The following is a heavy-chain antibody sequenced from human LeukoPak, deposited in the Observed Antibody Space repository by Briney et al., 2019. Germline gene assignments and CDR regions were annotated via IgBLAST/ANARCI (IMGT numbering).Heavy chain of an antibody. CDR1: GGSISSYY. J-gene: IGHJ2*01. D-gene: IGHD2-2*02. CDR3: ARHGGYCSSTSCHNYWYFDL. Sequence: KPSETLSLTCTVSGGSISSYYWSWIRQPAGKGLEWIGRIYTSGSTNYNPSLKSRVTISVDTSKNQFSLKLSSVTAADTAVYYCARHGGYCSSTSCHNYWYFDLWGRGTLVTVSS. V-gene: IGHV4-4*07. CDR2: IYTSGST.